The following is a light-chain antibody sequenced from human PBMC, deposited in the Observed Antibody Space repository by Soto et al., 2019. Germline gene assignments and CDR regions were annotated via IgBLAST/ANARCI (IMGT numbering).Light chain of an antibody. CDR2: DGS. V-gene: IGLV2-23*03. J-gene: IGLJ1*01. CDR1: SSDVGTYKF. Sequence: QSALTQPASMSGSPGQSITISCTGTSSDVGTYKFVSWYQHHPAKAPKLMIYDGSKRPSGVSNRFSGSKSGNTASLTISGLQAEDEADYYCCSYAGSRTFHVFGTVTKVTVL. CDR3: CSYAGSRTFHV.